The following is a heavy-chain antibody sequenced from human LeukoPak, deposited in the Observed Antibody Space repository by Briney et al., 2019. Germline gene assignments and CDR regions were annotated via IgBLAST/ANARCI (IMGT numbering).Heavy chain of an antibody. Sequence: ASVKVSCKASGYTFTSYAMNWVRQAPGQGLEWMGWINTNTGNPTYAQGFTGRFVFSLDTSVSTAYLRISSLKAEDTAVYYCVRINTVTAIDYWGQGTLVTVSS. D-gene: IGHD4-17*01. CDR3: VRINTVTAIDY. J-gene: IGHJ4*02. V-gene: IGHV7-4-1*02. CDR1: GYTFTSYA. CDR2: INTNTGNP.